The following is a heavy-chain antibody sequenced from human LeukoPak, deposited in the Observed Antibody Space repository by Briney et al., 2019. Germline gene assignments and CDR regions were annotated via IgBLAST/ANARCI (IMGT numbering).Heavy chain of an antibody. CDR1: GFTFSSYS. Sequence: GGSLRLSCAASGFTFSSYSMNWVRQAPGKGLEWVSSISSSTNYIYYADSVKGRFTISRDNAKNTLYLQMNSLRAEDTAVYYCARGPMVRTNLFDYWGQGTLVTVSS. CDR2: ISSSTNYI. D-gene: IGHD3-10*01. V-gene: IGHV3-21*01. CDR3: ARGPMVRTNLFDY. J-gene: IGHJ4*02.